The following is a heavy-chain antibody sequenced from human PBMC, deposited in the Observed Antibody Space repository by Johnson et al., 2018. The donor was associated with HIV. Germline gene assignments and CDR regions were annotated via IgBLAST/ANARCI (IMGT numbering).Heavy chain of an antibody. CDR2: IYSGGST. J-gene: IGHJ3*02. CDR1: GFTVSSNY. D-gene: IGHD1-7*01. Sequence: VQLVESGGGLVQPGGSLRLSCAASGFTVSSNYMSWVRQAPGKGLEWVSVIYSGGSTYYADSVKGRFTISRDNSKNTLYLQMNSLRAEDTAVYYCARGISNWNYFDDDAFDIWGKGTMVTVSS. CDR3: ARGISNWNYFDDDAFDI. V-gene: IGHV3-66*01.